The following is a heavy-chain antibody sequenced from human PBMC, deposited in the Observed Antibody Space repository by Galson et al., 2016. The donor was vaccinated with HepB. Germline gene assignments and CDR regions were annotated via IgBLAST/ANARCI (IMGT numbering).Heavy chain of an antibody. J-gene: IGHJ3*02. CDR2: INHSGSS. CDR1: GGSFTHYY. CDR3: ARAGNFLGTFDI. D-gene: IGHD1-14*01. Sequence: TLSLTCAVYGGSFTHYYWGWIRQPPGKGLEWIGEINHSGSSNYNPSLKSRVALSVDTSKNQFSLKVTSVTAADTALYYCARAGNFLGTFDIWGHGTMVTVSS. V-gene: IGHV4-34*01.